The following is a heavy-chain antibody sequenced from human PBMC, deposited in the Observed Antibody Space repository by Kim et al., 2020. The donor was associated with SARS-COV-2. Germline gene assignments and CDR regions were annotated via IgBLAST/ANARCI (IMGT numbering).Heavy chain of an antibody. CDR3: TRIRYFDCFLGAS. D-gene: IGHD3-9*01. V-gene: IGHV3-11*01. Sequence: VQGRFTISRDSAKNSLYLEMNSMRARDTAVYYCTRIRYFDCFLGASWGQGTLVTVSS. J-gene: IGHJ5*02.